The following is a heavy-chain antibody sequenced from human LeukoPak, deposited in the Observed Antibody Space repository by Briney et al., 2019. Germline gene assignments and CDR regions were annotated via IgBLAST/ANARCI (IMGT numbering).Heavy chain of an antibody. Sequence: GGSLRLSCAASGFTFSSYAVHWVRQAPGKGLEYVSAISSNGGSTYYANSVKGRFTISRDNSKNTLYLQMGSLRAEDMAVYYCARRRDSSSWYTLGYWGQGTLVTVSS. J-gene: IGHJ4*02. V-gene: IGHV3-64*01. D-gene: IGHD6-13*01. CDR2: ISSNGGST. CDR3: ARRRDSSSWYTLGY. CDR1: GFTFSSYA.